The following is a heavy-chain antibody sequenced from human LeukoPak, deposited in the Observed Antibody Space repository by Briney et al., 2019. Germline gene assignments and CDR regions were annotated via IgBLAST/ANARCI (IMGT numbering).Heavy chain of an antibody. Sequence: GGSLRLSCAASGFTFSSYWMSWVRQAPGKGLEWVANIKQDGSEKYYVDSGKGRFTISRDNAKNSLYLQMNSLRAEDTAVYYCARDAGEQQLVPRSYAFDIWGQGTMVTVSS. J-gene: IGHJ3*02. CDR3: ARDAGEQQLVPRSYAFDI. V-gene: IGHV3-7*01. CDR1: GFTFSSYW. CDR2: IKQDGSEK. D-gene: IGHD6-13*01.